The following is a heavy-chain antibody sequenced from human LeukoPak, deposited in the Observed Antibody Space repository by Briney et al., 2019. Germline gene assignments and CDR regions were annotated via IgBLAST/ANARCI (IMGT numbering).Heavy chain of an antibody. J-gene: IGHJ1*01. Sequence: SETLSLTCAVYGGSFSGYYWSWLRQPPGKGLEWIGEINHSGSTNYNPSLKSRVTISVDTSKNQFSLKLSSVTAADTAVYYCARGDEGVVPGSAEYFQHWGQGTLVTVSS. CDR1: GGSFSGYY. V-gene: IGHV4-34*01. D-gene: IGHD2-15*01. CDR2: INHSGST. CDR3: ARGDEGVVPGSAEYFQH.